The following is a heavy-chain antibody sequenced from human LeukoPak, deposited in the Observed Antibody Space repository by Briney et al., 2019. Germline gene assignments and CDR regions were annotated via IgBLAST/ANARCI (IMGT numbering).Heavy chain of an antibody. CDR2: FDPEDGET. D-gene: IGHD6-13*01. V-gene: IGHV1-24*01. CDR3: ATGVGSSPAGQVDC. CDR1: GYTLTELS. J-gene: IGHJ4*02. Sequence: GASVKVSCKVSGYTLTELSMHWVRQAPGKGLEWMGGFDPEDGETIYAQKFQGRVTMTEDTSTDTAYMELSSLRSEDTAVYYCATGVGSSPAGQVDCWGQGTPVTVSS.